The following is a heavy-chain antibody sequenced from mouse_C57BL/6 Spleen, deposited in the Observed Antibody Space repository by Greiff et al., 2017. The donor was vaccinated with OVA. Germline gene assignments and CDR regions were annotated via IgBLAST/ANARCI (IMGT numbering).Heavy chain of an antibody. CDR2: IYPGSGST. J-gene: IGHJ2*01. Sequence: VQLQQPGAELVKPGASVKLSCKASGYTFTSYWITWVKQRPGQGLEWIGDIYPGSGSTNYNEKFKSKATLTVDTSSSTAYMQLSSLTSEDSAVYYCARCYYDDESLSFDYWGQGTTLTVSS. CDR3: ARCYYDDESLSFDY. D-gene: IGHD2-4*01. V-gene: IGHV1-55*01. CDR1: GYTFTSYW.